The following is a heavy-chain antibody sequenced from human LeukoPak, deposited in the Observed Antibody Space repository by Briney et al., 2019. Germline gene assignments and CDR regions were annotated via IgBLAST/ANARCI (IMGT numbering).Heavy chain of an antibody. CDR2: ISGSGGST. Sequence: GGSLRLSCAASGFTFSSYAMSWVRQAPGKGLEWVSAISGSGGSTYYADSVKGRFTISRDNSKNTLYLQMSSLRAEDTAVYYCARKAGYYYGSGDYWGQGTLVTVSS. D-gene: IGHD3-10*01. CDR3: ARKAGYYYGSGDY. J-gene: IGHJ4*02. V-gene: IGHV3-23*01. CDR1: GFTFSSYA.